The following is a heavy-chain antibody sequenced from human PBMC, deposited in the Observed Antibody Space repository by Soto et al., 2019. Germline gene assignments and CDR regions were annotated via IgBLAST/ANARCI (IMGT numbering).Heavy chain of an antibody. Sequence: GGALRLSCAASGFTHSRFVLHWVRQAPGKGLEWVAVISNEGNNTFYADSVKGRCTISRDNSKGTLYLQMNSLRHDETARYYCARGNMDVWGQGTTVNVSS. CDR2: ISNEGNNT. J-gene: IGHJ6*02. CDR3: ARGNMDV. D-gene: IGHD1-1*01. V-gene: IGHV3-30*14. CDR1: GFTHSRFV.